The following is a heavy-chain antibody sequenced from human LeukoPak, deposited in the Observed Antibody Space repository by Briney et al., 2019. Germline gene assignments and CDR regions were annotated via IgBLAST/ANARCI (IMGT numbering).Heavy chain of an antibody. CDR2: IYSGGST. J-gene: IGHJ4*02. CDR3: AKDEDSSGYYFDY. V-gene: IGHV3-66*02. CDR1: GFTVTNDY. Sequence: GGSLRLSCAVSGFTVTNDYMNWVRQAPGKGLEWVSIIYSGGSTYYADSVKGRFTISRDNSKNTLYLQMNSLRAEDTAVYYCAKDEDSSGYYFDYWGQGTLVTVSS. D-gene: IGHD3-22*01.